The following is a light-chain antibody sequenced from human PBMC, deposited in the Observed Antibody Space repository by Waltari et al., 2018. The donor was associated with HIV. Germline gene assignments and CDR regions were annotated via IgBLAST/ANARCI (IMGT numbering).Light chain of an antibody. V-gene: IGKV1-39*01. CDR2: GAS. CDR1: QNIHTF. J-gene: IGKJ3*01. CDR3: LQTDSMSLT. Sequence: DIQMTQSPSSLSASVGDRVSITCRAGQNIHTFLNWYQQQPGSAPKLLIFGASRLPSGVPSRFSGSGSETDFTLTIDNLQVEDFATYYCLQTDSMSLTFGPGTKVD.